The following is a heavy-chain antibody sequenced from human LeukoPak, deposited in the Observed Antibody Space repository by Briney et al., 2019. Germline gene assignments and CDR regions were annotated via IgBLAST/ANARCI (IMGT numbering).Heavy chain of an antibody. Sequence: ASVKVSCKASGYTFTSYDINWVRQATGQGLEWMGWMSPNSGNTGYAQKFQGRVTMTRSTSMSTAYMELSRLRSDDTAVYYCARAPPEVQYPMDVWGQGTTVTVSS. V-gene: IGHV1-8*01. CDR3: ARAPPEVQYPMDV. J-gene: IGHJ6*02. CDR2: MSPNSGNT. CDR1: GYTFTSYD. D-gene: IGHD2/OR15-2a*01.